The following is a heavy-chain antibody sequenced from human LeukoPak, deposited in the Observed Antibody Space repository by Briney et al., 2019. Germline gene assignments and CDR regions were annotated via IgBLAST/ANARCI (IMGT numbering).Heavy chain of an antibody. V-gene: IGHV3-15*01. CDR3: TTDPAPIVGATPPDY. CDR1: GFTFSNAW. D-gene: IGHD1-26*01. CDR2: IKSKTDGGTT. J-gene: IGHJ4*02. Sequence: GGSLRLSCAASGFTFSNAWMSWVRQAPGKGLEWVGRIKSKTDGGTTDYAAPVKGRFTISRDDSKNTLYLQMNSLKTEDTAVYYCTTDPAPIVGATPPDYWGQGTLVTVSS.